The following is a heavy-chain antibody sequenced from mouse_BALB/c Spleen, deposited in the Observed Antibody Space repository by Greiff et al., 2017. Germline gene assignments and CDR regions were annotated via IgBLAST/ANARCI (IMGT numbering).Heavy chain of an antibody. CDR3: ARHMDDYAWFAY. CDR1: GFTFSSYT. Sequence: EVKLMESGGGLVQPGGSLKLSCAASGFTFSSYTMSWVRQTPEKRLAWVAYISNGGGSTYYPDTVKGRFTISRDNAKNTLYLQMSSLKSEDTAMYYCARHMDDYAWFAYWGQGTLVTVSA. CDR2: ISNGGGST. V-gene: IGHV5-12-2*01. D-gene: IGHD2-4*01. J-gene: IGHJ3*01.